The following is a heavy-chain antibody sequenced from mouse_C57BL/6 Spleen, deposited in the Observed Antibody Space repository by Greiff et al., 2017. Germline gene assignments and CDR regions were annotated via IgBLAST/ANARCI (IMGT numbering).Heavy chain of an antibody. D-gene: IGHD1-1*01. CDR2: INPSSGYT. Sequence: QVQLQQSGAELAKPGASVKLSCKASGYTFTSYWMHWVKQRPGQGLEWIGYINPSSGYTKYNQKFKDKATFTADKSSSTAYMQLISLTYEDSAVYYCARDYYGSSRALYAMDYWGQGTSVTVSS. V-gene: IGHV1-7*01. CDR3: ARDYYGSSRALYAMDY. CDR1: GYTFTSYW. J-gene: IGHJ4*01.